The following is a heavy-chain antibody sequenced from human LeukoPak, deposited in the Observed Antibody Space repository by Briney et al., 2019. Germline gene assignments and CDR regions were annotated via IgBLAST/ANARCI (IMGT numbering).Heavy chain of an antibody. CDR3: ARRLGATPPYFDF. D-gene: IGHD1-26*01. J-gene: IGHJ4*02. V-gene: IGHV5-51*01. CDR1: GYRFTSYW. CDR2: IHPGDSET. Sequence: EASLQISCKASGYRFTSYWIGWVRQMPGNALECMGIIHPGDSETRYSPSVQGQVTISADKSISTAYLQWSGLKASDTAMYYCARRLGATPPYFDFWGQGALVTVSS.